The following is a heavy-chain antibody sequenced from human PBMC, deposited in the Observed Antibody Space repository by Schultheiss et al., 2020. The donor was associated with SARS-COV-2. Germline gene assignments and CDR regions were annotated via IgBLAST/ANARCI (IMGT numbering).Heavy chain of an antibody. V-gene: IGHV4-59*01. CDR1: GGSISSYY. CDR2: IYYSGIT. J-gene: IGHJ4*02. D-gene: IGHD4-23*01. Sequence: SQTLSLTCTVSGGSISSYYWSWIRQPPGKGLEWIGYIYYSGITNYNPSLRSRVTISVDTSKNQFSLKLSSVTAADTAVYYCARESSDTDYGGNFDYWGQGTLVTVSS. CDR3: ARESSDTDYGGNFDY.